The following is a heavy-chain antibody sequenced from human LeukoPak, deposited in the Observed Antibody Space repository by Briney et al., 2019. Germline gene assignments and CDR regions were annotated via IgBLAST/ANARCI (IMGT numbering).Heavy chain of an antibody. CDR2: IIPIFVTA. D-gene: IGHD1-26*01. CDR1: GGTFSSYA. Sequence: SVKVSCKASGGTFSSYAISWVRQAPGQGLEWMGGIIPIFVTAIYAQKFQGRVTITADESTTTAYMELSSLSSEDPAVYYCARPASSGSYYGSASLPGRDAFDIWGQGTMVSDSS. CDR3: ARPASSGSYYGSASLPGRDAFDI. V-gene: IGHV1-69*13. J-gene: IGHJ3*02.